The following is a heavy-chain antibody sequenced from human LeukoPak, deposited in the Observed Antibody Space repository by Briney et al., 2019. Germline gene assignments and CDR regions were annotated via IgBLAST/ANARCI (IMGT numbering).Heavy chain of an antibody. D-gene: IGHD1-1*01. J-gene: IGHJ6*04. CDR3: ARAMASTTGSPYYYYGMDV. CDR1: DYSISSGYY. Sequence: SETLSLTCAVSDYSISSGYYWGWIRQPPGKGLEWIGSFSHRGSTYYNPSLQSRVTLSVDTSKNQFSLKLSSVTAADTAVYYCARAMASTTGSPYYYYGMDVWGKGTTVTVSS. V-gene: IGHV4-38-2*01. CDR2: FSHRGST.